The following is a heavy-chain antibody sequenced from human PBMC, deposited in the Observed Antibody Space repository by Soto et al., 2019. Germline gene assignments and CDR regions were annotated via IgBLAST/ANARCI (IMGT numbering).Heavy chain of an antibody. J-gene: IGHJ5*02. V-gene: IGHV2-5*02. Sequence: QITLKESGPTLVKPTQTLTLTCTFSGFSLSTSGVGVGWIRQPPGKALEWLALIYWDDDKRYSPSLKSRLTITKDTSKNQVVLTRTNMDPVDTATYYCAHSRDFWSGYYSICFDPWGQGTLVTVSS. CDR2: IYWDDDK. CDR1: GFSLSTSGVG. D-gene: IGHD3-3*01. CDR3: AHSRDFWSGYYSICFDP.